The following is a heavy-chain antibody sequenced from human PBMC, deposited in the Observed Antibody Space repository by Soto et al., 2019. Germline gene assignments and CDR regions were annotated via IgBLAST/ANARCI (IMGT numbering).Heavy chain of an antibody. V-gene: IGHV4-59*01. CDR1: GGSFSGYY. D-gene: IGHD2-21*02. Sequence: ETLSLTCAVYGGSFSGYYWSWIRQPPGKGLGWIGYIYYSGSTNYNPSLKSRVTISVDTSKNQFSLKLSSVTAADTAMYYCAKERRAHCGDDCFWFDSWGQGTLVTAPQ. J-gene: IGHJ5*01. CDR3: AKERRAHCGDDCFWFDS. CDR2: IYYSGST.